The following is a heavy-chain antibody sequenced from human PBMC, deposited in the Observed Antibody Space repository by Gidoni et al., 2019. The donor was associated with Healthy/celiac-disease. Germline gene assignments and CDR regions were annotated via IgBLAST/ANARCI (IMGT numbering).Heavy chain of an antibody. CDR2: ISWNSGSI. V-gene: IGHV3-9*01. Sequence: LEWVSGISWNSGSIGYADSVKGRFTISRDNAKNSLYLQMNSLRAEDTALYYCAKDILEGSGWYLSSPRGLGTAFDYWGQGTLVTVSS. D-gene: IGHD6-19*01. J-gene: IGHJ4*02. CDR3: AKDILEGSGWYLSSPRGLGTAFDY.